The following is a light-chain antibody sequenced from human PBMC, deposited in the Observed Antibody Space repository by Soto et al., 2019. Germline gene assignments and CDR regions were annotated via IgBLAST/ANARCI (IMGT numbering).Light chain of an antibody. Sequence: EIVFTKSPAILSLSPGARATLSCRASQSVTSYLAWYQQKPGQAPRLLIYDASNRATGIPARFSGSGSGTDFTLTISSLEPGDFALYYCQQRSNWPLTFGGVTKGDIK. CDR1: QSVTSY. J-gene: IGKJ4*01. CDR2: DAS. V-gene: IGKV3-11*01. CDR3: QQRSNWPLT.